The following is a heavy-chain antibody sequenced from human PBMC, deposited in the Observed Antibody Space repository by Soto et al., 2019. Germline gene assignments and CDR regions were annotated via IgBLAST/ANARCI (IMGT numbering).Heavy chain of an antibody. CDR3: ARARGYSYGYLDY. D-gene: IGHD5-18*01. CDR1: GGTFSSYT. J-gene: IGHJ4*02. CDR2: IIPMLGIA. Sequence: QVQLVQSGAEVKKPGSSVKVSCKASGGTFSSYTISWVRQAPGQGLEWMGRIIPMLGIANYAQKFQGRVTITADKSTSTAYMELSSLSSEDTAVYYCARARGYSYGYLDYWGQGTLVTVSS. V-gene: IGHV1-69*02.